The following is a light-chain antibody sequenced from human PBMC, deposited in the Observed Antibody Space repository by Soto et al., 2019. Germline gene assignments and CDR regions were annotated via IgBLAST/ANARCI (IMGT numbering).Light chain of an antibody. CDR2: DVS. Sequence: QSALTQPASVSGSPGQSITISCTGTSSDVGGYNYVSWYQQHPAKAPKVMIYDVSNRPSGASNRFSGSKSGNTASLTISGLQAEDEADYYCYSYTSSSTYVFGTGTKVTVL. V-gene: IGLV2-14*03. J-gene: IGLJ1*01. CDR3: YSYTSSSTYV. CDR1: SSDVGGYNY.